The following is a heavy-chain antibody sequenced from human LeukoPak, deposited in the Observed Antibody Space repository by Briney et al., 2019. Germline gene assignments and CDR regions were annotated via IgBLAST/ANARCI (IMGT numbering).Heavy chain of an antibody. CDR1: GFTFSSYS. CDR2: ISSSSSYI. CDR3: AKARVTYSSSCMDY. J-gene: IGHJ4*02. V-gene: IGHV3-21*01. D-gene: IGHD6-13*01. Sequence: GGSLRLSCAASGFTFSSYSMNWVRQAPGKGLEWVSSISSSSSYIYYADSVKGRFTISRDNSKNTLYLQMNSLRAEDTAVYYCAKARVTYSSSCMDYWGQGTLVTVSS.